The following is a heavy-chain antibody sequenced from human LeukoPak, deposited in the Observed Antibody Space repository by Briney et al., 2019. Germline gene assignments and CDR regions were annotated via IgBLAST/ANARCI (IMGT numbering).Heavy chain of an antibody. CDR2: TSGDGGTT. D-gene: IGHD3-16*01. J-gene: IGHJ3*01. Sequence: PGGSLRLSCAASGFTLRSFAIHWVRQAPGKGLEYVSATSGDGGTTFCASSLQGRCTISRDNSNQMVYLQLGGLKIEDMGLYYCARGDTRLGGAFDVWGQGTMVTVSP. CDR3: ARGDTRLGGAFDV. V-gene: IGHV3-64*01. CDR1: GFTLRSFA.